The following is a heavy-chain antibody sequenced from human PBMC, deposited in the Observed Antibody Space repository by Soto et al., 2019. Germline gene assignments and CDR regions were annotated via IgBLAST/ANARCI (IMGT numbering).Heavy chain of an antibody. D-gene: IGHD5-18*01. CDR1: GFTFSSYG. J-gene: IGHJ4*02. CDR3: ARDRLGYSYGKALDY. V-gene: IGHV3-33*01. Sequence: GGSLRLSCAASGFTFSSYGMHWVRQAPGKGLEWVAVIWYDGSNKYYADSVKGRFTISRDNSKNTLYLQMNSLRAEDTAVYYCARDRLGYSYGKALDYWGQGTLVTVSS. CDR2: IWYDGSNK.